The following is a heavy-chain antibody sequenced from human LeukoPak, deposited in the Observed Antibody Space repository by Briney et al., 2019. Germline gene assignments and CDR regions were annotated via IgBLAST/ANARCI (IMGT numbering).Heavy chain of an antibody. J-gene: IGHJ5*02. Sequence: PGRSLRLSCAASGFTFSSYGMHWVRQAPGKGLEWVAVISYDGSNKYYADSVKGRFTISRDNSKNTLYLQMNSLRAEDTALYYCARGYYGSGVGVSWFDPWGQGTLVTVSS. CDR2: ISYDGSNK. D-gene: IGHD3-10*01. CDR3: ARGYYGSGVGVSWFDP. V-gene: IGHV3-30*03. CDR1: GFTFSSYG.